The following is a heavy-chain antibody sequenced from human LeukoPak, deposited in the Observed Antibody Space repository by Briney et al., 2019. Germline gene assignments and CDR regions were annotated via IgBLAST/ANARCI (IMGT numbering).Heavy chain of an antibody. CDR2: ISESGDRT. J-gene: IGHJ4*02. CDR3: ARDRGRYYDSRGFYWGYYFDS. D-gene: IGHD3-22*01. V-gene: IGHV3-23*01. CDR1: GFTFSNYA. Sequence: GGSLRLSCVASGFTFSNYAMFWVRQAPGKGPEWVSAISESGDRTFYTESVKGRFTISRDNSKDTLYLQMSSVRVDDTAVYYCARDRGRYYDSRGFYWGYYFDSWGQGILVTVST.